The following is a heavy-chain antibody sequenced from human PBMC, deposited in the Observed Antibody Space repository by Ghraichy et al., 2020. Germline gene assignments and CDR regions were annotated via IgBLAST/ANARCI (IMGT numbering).Heavy chain of an antibody. CDR3: ARALGAAGGY. Sequence: GGSLRLSCAASGSIFSRYWMFWVRQAPGKGLEWVANINQDGSEEYYVGSARGRFTISRDNAKNSLYLQMNSLRAEDTAVYYCARALGAAGGYWGQGTLVTVSS. D-gene: IGHD6-25*01. CDR2: INQDGSEE. CDR1: GSIFSRYW. V-gene: IGHV3-7*03. J-gene: IGHJ4*02.